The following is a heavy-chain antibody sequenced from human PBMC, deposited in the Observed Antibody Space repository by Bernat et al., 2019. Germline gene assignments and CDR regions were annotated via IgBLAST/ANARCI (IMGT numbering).Heavy chain of an antibody. Sequence: QVQLVESGGGVVQPGRSLRLSCAASGFTFSSYGMHWVRQAPGKGLEWVAVIWYDGSNKYYADSVKGRFTISRDNSKNTLYLQMNSLRAEDTAVYYCARGGFGGYLRPYYVDYWGQGTLVTVSS. D-gene: IGHD3-16*01. CDR3: ARGGFGGYLRPYYVDY. CDR1: GFTFSSYG. CDR2: IWYDGSNK. V-gene: IGHV3-33*01. J-gene: IGHJ4*02.